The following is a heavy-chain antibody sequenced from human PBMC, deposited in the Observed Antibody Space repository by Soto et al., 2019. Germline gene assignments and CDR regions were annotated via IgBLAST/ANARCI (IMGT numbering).Heavy chain of an antibody. V-gene: IGHV5-10-1*01. CDR2: IDPTDSYT. D-gene: IGHD2-8*02. J-gene: IGHJ4*02. CDR3: ARAKYCSGGVCYYDFDH. CDR1: GYSFTTYW. Sequence: PGESLKISCKVSGYSFTTYWINWVRQMPGQGLEWMGRIDPTDSYTNYSPSFRGHVTISLDKAISTAYLQWSSLEASDTAMYYCARAKYCSGGVCYYDFDHWGQGTLVTVSS.